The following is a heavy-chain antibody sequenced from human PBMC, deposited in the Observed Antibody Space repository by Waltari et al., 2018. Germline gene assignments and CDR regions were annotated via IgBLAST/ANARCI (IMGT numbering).Heavy chain of an antibody. CDR2: ISSDGTSN. CDR1: GFTFSNYA. V-gene: IGHV3-30-3*01. CDR3: ARSVETWYFDL. J-gene: IGHJ2*01. Sequence: QVQLVESGGGVVRPATSLRLSCAASGFTFSNYAGHWVRQAPGKGLEWVAVISSDGTSNHYADSVKGRFTIFRDYSENTLNLQMNSLRPEDTAIYFCARSVETWYFDLWGRGTLVTVSS. D-gene: IGHD6-19*01.